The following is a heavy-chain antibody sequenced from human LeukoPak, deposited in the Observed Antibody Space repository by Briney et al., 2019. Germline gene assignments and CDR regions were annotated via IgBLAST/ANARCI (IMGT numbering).Heavy chain of an antibody. CDR3: ARARKTTMIVAKDAFDI. D-gene: IGHD3-22*01. J-gene: IGHJ3*02. CDR2: INHSGST. V-gene: IGHV4-34*01. CDR1: GGSFSGYY. Sequence: SETLSLTCAVYGGSFSGYYWSWIRQPPGKGLEWIGEINHSGSTNYNPSLKSRVPISVDTSKNQFSLKLSSVTAADTAVYYCARARKTTMIVAKDAFDIWGQGTMVTVSS.